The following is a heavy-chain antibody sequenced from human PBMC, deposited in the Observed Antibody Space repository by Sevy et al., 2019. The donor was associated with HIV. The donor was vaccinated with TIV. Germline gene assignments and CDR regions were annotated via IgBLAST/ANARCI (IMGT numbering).Heavy chain of an antibody. D-gene: IGHD6-19*01. J-gene: IGHJ6*02. V-gene: IGHV3-33*06. Sequence: GGSLRLSCAASGFTFSTYSMDWVRQAPGKGLEWVALIWFDGSNKYYADSVKGRFTISRDNSKNTLYLQMNSLRAEDTAVYYCAKAVADSNYYYGLDVWGQGTTVTVSS. CDR2: IWFDGSNK. CDR3: AKAVADSNYYYGLDV. CDR1: GFTFSTYS.